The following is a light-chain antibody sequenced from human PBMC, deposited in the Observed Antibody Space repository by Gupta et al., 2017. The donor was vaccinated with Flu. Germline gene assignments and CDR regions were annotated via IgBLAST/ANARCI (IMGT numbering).Light chain of an antibody. CDR1: SYNIGNNY. V-gene: IGLV1-51*02. J-gene: IGLJ3*02. CDR3: GTWDSSLSSWV. Sequence: KVTISCSGSSYNIGNNYVSWYQQLPGTAPKLLIYENNKRPSGIPDRFSGSKSGTSATLGITGLQTGDEADYYCGTWDSSLSSWVFGGGTKLTVL. CDR2: ENN.